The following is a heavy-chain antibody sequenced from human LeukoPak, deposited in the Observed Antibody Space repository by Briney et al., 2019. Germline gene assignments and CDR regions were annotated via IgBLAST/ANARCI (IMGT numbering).Heavy chain of an antibody. V-gene: IGHV1-2*02. CDR2: ISPNTGAT. J-gene: IGHJ4*02. CDR3: ARDRVGSGWPRPFYFEF. D-gene: IGHD6-19*01. CDR1: GYTFNGYY. Sequence: ASVKVSCQPSGYTFNGYYLHWVRQAPGQALEWMGWISPNTGATLYAQSFQGRVTMSRDTSISTAYLDLRSLRFDDTAVYYCARDRVGSGWPRPFYFEFWGQGTLVTVSS.